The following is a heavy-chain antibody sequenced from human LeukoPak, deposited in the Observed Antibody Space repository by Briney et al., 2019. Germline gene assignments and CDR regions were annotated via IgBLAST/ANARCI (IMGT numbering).Heavy chain of an antibody. V-gene: IGHV1-69*13. J-gene: IGHJ4*02. CDR3: ARDASIHDSSSYYFLW. CDR2: IIPMFRTA. D-gene: IGHD3-22*01. Sequence: SVKVSCKASGGTFSRSAVNWVRQAPGQGLEWMGGIIPMFRTANYAQKFSGRVTITADESTSTAYMELNSLRSEDTAVYYCARDASIHDSSSYYFLWWGQGTLVTVSS. CDR1: GGTFSRSA.